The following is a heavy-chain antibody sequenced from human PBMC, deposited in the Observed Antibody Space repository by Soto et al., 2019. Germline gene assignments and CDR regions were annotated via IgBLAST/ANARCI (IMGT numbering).Heavy chain of an antibody. CDR1: GGSISPYY. V-gene: IGHV4-59*01. J-gene: IGHJ4*02. CDR2: IHYCGST. D-gene: IGHD2-2*01. CDR3: AKGGTSSLPFDY. Sequence: QVQLQDSGPGLVKPSETLSLTCTVSGGSISPYYWSWIRKPPGKGLEWIGNIHYCGSTDYNPALKSRVTISIDTATNQFSLKLTSVPAADTAVSYCAKGGTSSLPFDYWGQGTLVTVSS.